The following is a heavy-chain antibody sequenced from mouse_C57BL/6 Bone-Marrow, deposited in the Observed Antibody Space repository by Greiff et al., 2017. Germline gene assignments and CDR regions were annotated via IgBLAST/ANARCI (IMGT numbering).Heavy chain of an antibody. J-gene: IGHJ3*01. Sequence: VKLQQPGAELVRPGTSVKLSCKASGYTFTSYWMHWVKQRPGQGLEWIGVIDPSDSYTNYNQKFKGKATLTVDTSSSTAYMQLSSLTSEDSAVYYCATYYYGMAWFAYWGQGTLVTVSA. V-gene: IGHV1-59*01. CDR2: IDPSDSYT. CDR1: GYTFTSYW. D-gene: IGHD1-1*01. CDR3: ATYYYGMAWFAY.